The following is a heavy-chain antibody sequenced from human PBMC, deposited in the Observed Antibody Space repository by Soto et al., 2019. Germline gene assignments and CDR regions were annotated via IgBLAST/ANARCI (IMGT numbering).Heavy chain of an antibody. Sequence: GGSLRLSCAASGFTFSSYWMSWVRQAPGKGLEWVANIKQDGSEKYYVDSVKGRFTISRDNAKNSLYLQMNSLRAEDTAVYYCAKDIGYCSGGSCYWFDYSGQGTLVTVSS. D-gene: IGHD2-15*01. V-gene: IGHV3-7*03. CDR1: GFTFSSYW. CDR2: IKQDGSEK. J-gene: IGHJ4*02. CDR3: AKDIGYCSGGSCYWFDY.